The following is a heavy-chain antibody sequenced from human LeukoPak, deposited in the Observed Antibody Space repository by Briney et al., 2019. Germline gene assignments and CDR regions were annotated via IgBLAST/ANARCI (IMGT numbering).Heavy chain of an antibody. CDR3: ARDELLRCYY. J-gene: IGHJ4*02. CDR2: ISAYNGNT. D-gene: IGHD1-26*01. Sequence: ASVTVSCKASGYTFSSYAVSWLRQAPGQGLEWMRWISAYNGNTNYAQILQGRVTMTTDTSTSTAYMELRSLRSDDTAVYYGARDELLRCYYWGQGALFTVSS. CDR1: GYTFSSYA. V-gene: IGHV1-18*01.